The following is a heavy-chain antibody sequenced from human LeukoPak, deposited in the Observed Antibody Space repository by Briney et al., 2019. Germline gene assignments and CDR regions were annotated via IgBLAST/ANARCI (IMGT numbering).Heavy chain of an antibody. CDR2: IVRGGST. CDR1: GFIFSSFA. D-gene: IGHD5-24*01. J-gene: IGHJ4*02. Sequence: AGGSLRLSCAASGFIFSSFAMSWVRQAPGKGLEWVSGIVRGGSTYYADSVKGRFTISRDNAKNSLYLQMNSLRAEDTAVYYCARETRVRWTDYWGQGILVTVSS. V-gene: IGHV3-23*01. CDR3: ARETRVRWTDY.